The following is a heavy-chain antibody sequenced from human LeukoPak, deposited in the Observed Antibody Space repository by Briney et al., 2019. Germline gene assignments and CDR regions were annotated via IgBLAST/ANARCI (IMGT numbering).Heavy chain of an antibody. V-gene: IGHV4-59*01. CDR2: IHYTGIT. CDR1: GGSFSGYY. J-gene: IGHJ4*02. D-gene: IGHD4-17*01. Sequence: PSETLSLTCAVYGGSFSGYYWSWIRQPPGRGLEWIGYIHYTGITNYNDSLKSRVTISLDTSKSQFSLKLTSVTAADTAVYYCTRAQHYGDYEQWGQGTLVTVSS. CDR3: TRAQHYGDYEQ.